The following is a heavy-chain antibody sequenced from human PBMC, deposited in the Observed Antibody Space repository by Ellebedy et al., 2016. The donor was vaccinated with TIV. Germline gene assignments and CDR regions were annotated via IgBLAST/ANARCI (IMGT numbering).Heavy chain of an antibody. D-gene: IGHD6-19*01. J-gene: IGHJ4*02. CDR2: ISGSGIST. V-gene: IGHV3-23*01. CDR1: GFPFSNYV. Sequence: GGSLRLSCAASGFPFSNYVMSWVRQAPGKGLEWDSSISGSGISTYYADSVKGRFTISRDNSKNTLYLHMNSLRAEDTALYFCAKDQIRPYNSGWNDYWGQGTLVTVSS. CDR3: AKDQIRPYNSGWNDY.